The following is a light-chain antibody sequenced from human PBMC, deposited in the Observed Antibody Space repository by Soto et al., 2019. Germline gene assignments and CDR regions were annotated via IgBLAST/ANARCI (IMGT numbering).Light chain of an antibody. V-gene: IGKV1-5*03. CDR1: QSISSW. Sequence: DIQMTQSPSTLSASVGDRVTITCRASQSISSWLAWYQQKPGKAPKVLIYQASSLQRGVPSRFSGSGSGTEFTLTISSLQPDDFATYYCQQYDNYWTFGQGTKVEIK. CDR2: QAS. CDR3: QQYDNYWT. J-gene: IGKJ1*01.